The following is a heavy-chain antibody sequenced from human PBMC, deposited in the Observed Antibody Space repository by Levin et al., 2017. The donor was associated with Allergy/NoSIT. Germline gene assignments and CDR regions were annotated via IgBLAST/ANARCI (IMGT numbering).Heavy chain of an antibody. CDR3: AELGSFDY. D-gene: IGHD3-16*01. CDR2: ITSDGSHK. CDR1: GLTFTDYG. J-gene: IGHJ4*02. V-gene: IGHV3-30*18. Sequence: GESLKISCTASGLTFTDYGVHWVRQAPDKGLEWVAIITSDGSHKYYADSVRGRFTISRDNSRNTLYLQMNSLRVEDTAVYFCAELGSFDYWGLGTLVTVSS.